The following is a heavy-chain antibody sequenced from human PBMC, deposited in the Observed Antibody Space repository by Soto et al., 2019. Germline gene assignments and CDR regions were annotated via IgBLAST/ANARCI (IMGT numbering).Heavy chain of an antibody. D-gene: IGHD2-2*02. Sequence: GASVKVSCKASGGTFSSYAISWVRQAPGQGLEWMGGIIPILGTANYAQKFQGRVTITADESTSTAYMELSSLRSEDTAVYYCARGGVVVPAAIPYYFDYWGQGTLVTVSS. CDR1: GGTFSSYA. CDR3: ARGGVVVPAAIPYYFDY. J-gene: IGHJ4*02. CDR2: IIPILGTA. V-gene: IGHV1-69*13.